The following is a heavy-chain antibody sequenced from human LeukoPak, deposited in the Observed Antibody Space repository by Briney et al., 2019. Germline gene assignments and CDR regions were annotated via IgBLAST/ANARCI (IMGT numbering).Heavy chain of an antibody. J-gene: IGHJ4*02. V-gene: IGHV4-38-2*01. CDR1: GYSISSGYY. CDR2: TYHSGST. CDR3: ARLIAVAGTNL. Sequence: SETLSLTCAVSGYSISSGYYWGWIRPPPGKGLEWIGSTYHSGSTYYNPSLKSRVTISVDTSKNQFSLKLSSVTAADTAVYYCARLIAVAGTNLWGQGTLVTVSS. D-gene: IGHD6-19*01.